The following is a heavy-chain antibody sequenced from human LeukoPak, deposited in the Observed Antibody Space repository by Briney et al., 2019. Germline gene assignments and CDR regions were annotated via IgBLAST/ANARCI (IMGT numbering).Heavy chain of an antibody. D-gene: IGHD2-2*01. CDR2: ISGSGSTI. CDR3: AREVGYCSSTSCRDAFDI. CDR1: GFTFSSYE. V-gene: IGHV3-48*03. Sequence: GGSLRLSCAASGFTFSSYEMNWVRQAPGKGLEWVSYISGSGSTIYSADSVKGRFTISRDNAKNSLYLQMNSLRAEDTAIYYCAREVGYCSSTSCRDAFDIWGQGTMVSVSP. J-gene: IGHJ3*02.